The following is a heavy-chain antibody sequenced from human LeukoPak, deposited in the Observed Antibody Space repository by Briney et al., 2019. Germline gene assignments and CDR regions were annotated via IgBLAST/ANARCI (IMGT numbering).Heavy chain of an antibody. V-gene: IGHV4-39*07. CDR1: GVPISSGSNY. CDR3: ASTQDGDYVFDY. Sequence: PSETLSLACSVSGVPISSGSNYWGWIRQPPGKTLEWIGSIYSSGSTYYNSSLKSRVIILIDTSKNHFSLKLSSVTAADTAVYYCASTQDGDYVFDYWGQGTLVTVSS. D-gene: IGHD4-17*01. CDR2: IYSSGST. J-gene: IGHJ4*02.